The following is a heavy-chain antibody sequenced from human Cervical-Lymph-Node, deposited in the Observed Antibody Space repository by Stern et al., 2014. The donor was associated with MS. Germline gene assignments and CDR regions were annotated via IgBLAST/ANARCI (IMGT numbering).Heavy chain of an antibody. CDR1: GFTFGGYG. Sequence: VQLVESGGGVVQPGRSLRLSCTASGFTFGGYGMHWVRQAPGKGLAWVAVIWYDGSKRYHADSVKGRFTISRDTPKNTVYLQMDSLRAEDTAMYYCTRDADTNSRYSLFDYWGQGTLVTVSS. D-gene: IGHD2-8*01. CDR2: IWYDGSKR. J-gene: IGHJ4*02. V-gene: IGHV3-33*08. CDR3: TRDADTNSRYSLFDY.